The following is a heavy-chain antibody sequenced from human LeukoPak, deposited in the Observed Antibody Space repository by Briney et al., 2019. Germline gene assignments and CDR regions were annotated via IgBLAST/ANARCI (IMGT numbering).Heavy chain of an antibody. J-gene: IGHJ4*02. CDR2: INPNSGGT. Sequence: ASVKVSCKASGYTFTGYYMHWVRQAPGQGLEWMGRINPNSGGTNYAQKFQGRVTMTRDTSISTAYTELSRLRSDDTAVYYCARVLRITMVRGADTFDYWGQGTLVTVSS. CDR1: GYTFTGYY. V-gene: IGHV1-2*06. D-gene: IGHD3-10*01. CDR3: ARVLRITMVRGADTFDY.